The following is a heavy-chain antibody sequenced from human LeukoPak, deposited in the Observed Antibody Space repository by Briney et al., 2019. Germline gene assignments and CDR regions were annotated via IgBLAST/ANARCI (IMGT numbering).Heavy chain of an antibody. CDR2: INHSGST. Sequence: PSETLHVTCAVFGGSFSGYYWSWIRQPLGKGLEWIGEINHSGSTNYNPSLKSRVTISVDTSKNQFSLKLSSVTAADTAVYYCARVGGGSAGYWGQGTLLTVSS. D-gene: IGHD2-15*01. CDR1: GGSFSGYY. J-gene: IGHJ4*02. V-gene: IGHV4-34*01. CDR3: ARVGGGSAGY.